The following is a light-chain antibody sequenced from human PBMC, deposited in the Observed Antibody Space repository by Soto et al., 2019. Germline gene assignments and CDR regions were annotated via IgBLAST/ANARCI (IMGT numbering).Light chain of an antibody. CDR3: SLYTSENAYV. V-gene: IGLV2-18*01. CDR1: STDFVGYNR. Sequence: QSVLTQPPSVSGSPGQSVTISCTGTSTDFVGYNRVSWYQQPPGTAPKLMIYEVSKRPSGVPDRFSGSKSGNTASLTISGFQAADEADYYCSLYTSENAYVFGNGTKVTVL. CDR2: EVS. J-gene: IGLJ1*01.